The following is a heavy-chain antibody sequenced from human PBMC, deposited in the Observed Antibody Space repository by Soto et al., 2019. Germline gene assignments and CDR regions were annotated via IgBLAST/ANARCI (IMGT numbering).Heavy chain of an antibody. CDR1: GGSISSGDYY. CDR3: ARSRISIFGILIIGSFFDP. V-gene: IGHV4-30-4*01. CDR2: IYYSGSS. Sequence: SETLSLTCTVSGGSISSGDYYWSWIRQPPGKGLEWIGYIYYSGSSYYNPSLKSRVSISIDTSKNQFSLKLSSVTAADTAVYYCARSRISIFGILIIGSFFDPWGQGSLVTVS. J-gene: IGHJ5*02. D-gene: IGHD3-3*01.